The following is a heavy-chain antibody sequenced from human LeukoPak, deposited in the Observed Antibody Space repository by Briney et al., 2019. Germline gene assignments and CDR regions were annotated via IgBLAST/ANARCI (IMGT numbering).Heavy chain of an antibody. J-gene: IGHJ4*02. V-gene: IGHV3-11*06. CDR1: GFTFSDFY. D-gene: IGHD3-10*01. CDR3: ARKTYYYDSGSYSKSYYFDY. CDR2: ISSSSTDT. Sequence: GVSLRLSCAASGFTFSDFYMSWIRQAPGKGLEWLSDISSSSTDTNYADSVKGRFTISRDNAKNSLFLQLNSLRAEDTAVYYCARKTYYYDSGSYSKSYYFDYWGQGTLVTVSS.